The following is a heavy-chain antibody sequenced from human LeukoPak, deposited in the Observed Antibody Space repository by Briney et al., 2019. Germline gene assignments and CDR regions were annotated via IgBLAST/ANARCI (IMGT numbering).Heavy chain of an antibody. CDR1: GFTFSSYG. CDR2: ISYDGSNK. D-gene: IGHD3-3*01. CDR3: ATAKFLEWLPD. J-gene: IGHJ4*02. V-gene: IGHV3-30*03. Sequence: GGSLRLSCAASGFTFSSYGMHWVRQALGKGLEWVAVISYDGSNKYYADSVKGRFTISRDNANNSLFLQMNSLRAEDTAFYYCATAKFLEWLPDWGQGTLVTVSP.